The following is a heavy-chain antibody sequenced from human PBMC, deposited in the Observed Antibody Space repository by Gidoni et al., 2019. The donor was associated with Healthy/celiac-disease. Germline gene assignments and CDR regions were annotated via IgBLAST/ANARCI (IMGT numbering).Heavy chain of an antibody. CDR1: GFTFRTYA. V-gene: IGHV3-23*04. D-gene: IGHD6-13*01. J-gene: IGHJ6*03. CDR3: AEIAAAGPGYYYYYYMDV. CDR2: ISGSGGST. Sequence: EVQLVESGGGLVQTGGSLRLSCAASGFTFRTYAMSWVRQAPGKGLEWVAAISGSGGSTYYADSVKGRFTISRDNSKNTLYLQMNSLRAEDTAVYYCAEIAAAGPGYYYYYYMDVWGKGTTVTVSS.